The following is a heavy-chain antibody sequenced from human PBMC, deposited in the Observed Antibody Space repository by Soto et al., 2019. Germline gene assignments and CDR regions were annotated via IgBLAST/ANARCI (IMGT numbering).Heavy chain of an antibody. V-gene: IGHV3-7*03. J-gene: IGHJ6*02. D-gene: IGHD3-3*01. CDR2: IKQDGSEK. CDR1: GFTFSSYW. CDR3: ARVANDFWSGYLRGYYGMDV. Sequence: GGSLRLSCAASGFTFSSYWMSWVRQAPGKGLEWVANIKQDGSEKYYVDSVKGRFTISRDNAKNSLYLQMNSLRAEDTAVYYCARVANDFWSGYLRGYYGMDVWGQGTTVIVSS.